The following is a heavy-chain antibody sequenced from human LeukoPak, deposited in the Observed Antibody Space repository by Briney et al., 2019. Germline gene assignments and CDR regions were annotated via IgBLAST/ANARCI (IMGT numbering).Heavy chain of an antibody. J-gene: IGHJ5*02. Sequence: PSETLSLTCTVSGGSISSISYYWGWIRQPPGKGLEWIGSMYHNGSTYYNPSLKSRVTISVDTSKNQFSLKLSSVTAADTAVYYCARGSSGWYFYWFDPWGQGTLVTVSS. V-gene: IGHV4-39*07. CDR1: GGSISSISYY. CDR3: ARGSSGWYFYWFDP. D-gene: IGHD6-19*01. CDR2: MYHNGST.